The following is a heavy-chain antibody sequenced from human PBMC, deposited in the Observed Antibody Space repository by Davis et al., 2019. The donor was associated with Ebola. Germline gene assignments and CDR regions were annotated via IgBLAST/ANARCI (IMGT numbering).Heavy chain of an antibody. CDR1: GFTFSSYE. CDR2: IKQDGSEK. Sequence: GGSLRLSCAASGFTFSSYEMNWVRQAPGKGLEWVANIKQDGSEKYYGDSVKGRFTISRDNSKNTLYLQVNSLRAEDTALYYCARLACTSSSCYTGNYYYYYGVDVWGQGTTVTVSS. J-gene: IGHJ6*02. CDR3: ARLACTSSSCYTGNYYYYYGVDV. D-gene: IGHD2-2*02. V-gene: IGHV3-7*03.